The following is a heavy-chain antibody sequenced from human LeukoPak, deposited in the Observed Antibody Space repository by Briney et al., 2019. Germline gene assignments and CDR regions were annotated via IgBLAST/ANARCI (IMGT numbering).Heavy chain of an antibody. CDR3: TTDPYYDYVWGEKPHGY. Sequence: PGGSLRLSCAASGFTFSSYGMSWVRQAPGKGLEWVGRIKSKTDGGTTDYAAPVKGRFTISRDDSKNTLYLQMNSLKTEDTAVYYCTTDPYYDYVWGEKPHGYWGQGTLVTVSS. J-gene: IGHJ4*02. D-gene: IGHD3-16*01. CDR2: IKSKTDGGTT. V-gene: IGHV3-15*01. CDR1: GFTFSSYG.